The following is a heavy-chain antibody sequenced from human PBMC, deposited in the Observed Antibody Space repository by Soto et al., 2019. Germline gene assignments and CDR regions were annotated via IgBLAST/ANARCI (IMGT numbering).Heavy chain of an antibody. CDR2: IDPSDSYT. D-gene: IGHD2-2*01. CDR3: ARHCSSTSCYRIHGMDV. CDR1: GYSFTSYW. V-gene: IGHV5-10-1*01. J-gene: IGHJ6*02. Sequence: PGESLKISCKGSGYSFTSYWISWVRQMPGKGLEWMGRIDPSDSYTNYSPSFQGHVTISADKSISTAYLQWSSLKASDTAMYYCARHCSSTSCYRIHGMDVWGRGTTVTVSS.